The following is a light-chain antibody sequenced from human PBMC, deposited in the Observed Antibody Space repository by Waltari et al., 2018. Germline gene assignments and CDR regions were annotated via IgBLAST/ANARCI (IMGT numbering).Light chain of an antibody. J-gene: IGKJ2*01. V-gene: IGKV3-15*01. Sequence: VMTQSPATLSLFPGERAVLSCWASQGIETNLAWFQQKPGQAPRLLISGASTRATNVPTRFTGSGSGTDFTLTVSSLQAEDVAVYYCHQYYTTPYTFGQGTKLEIK. CDR2: GAS. CDR3: HQYYTTPYT. CDR1: QGIETN.